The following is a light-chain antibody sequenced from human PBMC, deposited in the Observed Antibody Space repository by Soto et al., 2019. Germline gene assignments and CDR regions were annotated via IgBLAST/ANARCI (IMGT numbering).Light chain of an antibody. V-gene: IGKV1-12*01. CDR2: AAS. CDR3: LQSDSLPHT. Sequence: DIQMTQSPSSVSASVGDRVTITCRASQGISTWLGWYQQKPGSAPKLLIYAASSLQSGVPSRFSGSGYGTYFTLTITSRQPEEFATYYCLQSDSLPHTFGQGTKLQIK. CDR1: QGISTW. J-gene: IGKJ2*01.